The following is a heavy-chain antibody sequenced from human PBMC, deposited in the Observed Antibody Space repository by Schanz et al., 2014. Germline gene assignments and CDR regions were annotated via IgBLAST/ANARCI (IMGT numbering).Heavy chain of an antibody. CDR2: MNPKTGNT. J-gene: IGHJ4*02. Sequence: QVQLVQSGAEVKKPGASVRVSCKASGYTFTSYGISWVRQAPGQGLEWMGWMNPKTGNTDHAQKFQGRVSMTWDTSTSTAYMALTDLRSDDTAVYYCARDRRFFDRDDLYYFDSWGQGTLVTVSS. CDR3: ARDRRFFDRDDLYYFDS. V-gene: IGHV1-18*01. D-gene: IGHD3-3*01. CDR1: GYTFTSYG.